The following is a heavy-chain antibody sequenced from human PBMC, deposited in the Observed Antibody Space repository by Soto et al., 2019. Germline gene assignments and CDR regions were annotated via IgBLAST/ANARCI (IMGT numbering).Heavy chain of an antibody. J-gene: IGHJ4*02. V-gene: IGHV5-51*01. CDR3: ARQADYNILTGYFYYFDY. Sequence: GESLKISCKSSGYSFTDYWIGWVRQMPGKGLEWMGIIYPGDSDARYSPSFQGQVTISVDTSINTAFLRWNRLTASDTAMYYCARQADYNILTGYFYYFDYWGQGSLVTVS. CDR1: GYSFTDYW. CDR2: IYPGDSDA. D-gene: IGHD3-9*01.